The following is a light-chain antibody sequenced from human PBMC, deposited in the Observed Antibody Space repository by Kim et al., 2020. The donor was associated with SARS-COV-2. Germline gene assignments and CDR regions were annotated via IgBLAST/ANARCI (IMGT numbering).Light chain of an antibody. CDR2: DAS. Sequence: EIVLTQSPATLSLSPGERATLSCRASQSVSSYLAWYQQKPGQAPRLLIFDASNRTTGIPARFSGSGSGTDFTLTISSLEPEDFAVYYCQQRSSWLYTFGQGTKLEI. J-gene: IGKJ2*01. V-gene: IGKV3-11*01. CDR1: QSVSSY. CDR3: QQRSSWLYT.